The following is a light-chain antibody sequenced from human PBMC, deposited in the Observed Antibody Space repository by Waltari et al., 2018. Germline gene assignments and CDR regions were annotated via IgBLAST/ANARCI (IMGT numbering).Light chain of an antibody. V-gene: IGKV3-20*01. J-gene: IGKJ1*01. CDR3: LQYGSSPNT. CDR2: AVS. CDR1: QSVRSYY. Sequence: EIVLTQSPDTLSLSPGERATLSCRASQSVRSYYLAWYQQKLGQAPRLLIYAVSTRAIGIPDRFSGGGSGTDFTLTINRLEPEDFAVYYCLQYGSSPNTFGPGTKVEIK.